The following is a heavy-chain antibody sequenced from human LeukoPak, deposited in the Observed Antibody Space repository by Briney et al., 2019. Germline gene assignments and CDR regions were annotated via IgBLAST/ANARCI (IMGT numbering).Heavy chain of an antibody. Sequence: GGSLRLSCAASGFTFSDYYMSWLRQAPGKGLEWVSYISSSGSTIYYADSVKGRLTISRDNAKNSLYLQMNSLRAEDTAVYYCAREYDILTGYYKVEGYFQHWGQGTLVTVSS. J-gene: IGHJ1*01. D-gene: IGHD3-9*01. V-gene: IGHV3-11*01. CDR1: GFTFSDYY. CDR2: ISSSGSTI. CDR3: AREYDILTGYYKVEGYFQH.